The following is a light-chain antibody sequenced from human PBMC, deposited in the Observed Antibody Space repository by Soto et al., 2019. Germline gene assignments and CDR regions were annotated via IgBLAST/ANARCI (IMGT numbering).Light chain of an antibody. J-gene: IGKJ5*01. CDR2: GAS. CDR3: HQYVISPPVT. CDR1: QSVSSSY. Sequence: EIVLTQSPGTLSLSPGERATLSCRASQSVSSSYLAWYQQQPGQAPRLLIYGASSRATGIPDRFSGSGSGTDFTLTISRLEPEDLAMYYCHQYVISPPVTFGQGTRLEI. V-gene: IGKV3-20*01.